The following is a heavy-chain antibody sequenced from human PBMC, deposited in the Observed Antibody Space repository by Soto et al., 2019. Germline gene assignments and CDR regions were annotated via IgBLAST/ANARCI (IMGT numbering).Heavy chain of an antibody. D-gene: IGHD5-18*01. Sequence: ASVKVSCKASGYTFTSYYMHWVRQAPGQGLEWMGIINPSGGSTSYAQKFQGRVTMTRDTSTSTVYMELSSLRSEDTAVYYCARGYSYGYYLYYYYYYGMDVWGQGTTVTVSS. CDR1: GYTFTSYY. CDR3: ARGYSYGYYLYYYYYYGMDV. J-gene: IGHJ6*02. CDR2: INPSGGST. V-gene: IGHV1-46*01.